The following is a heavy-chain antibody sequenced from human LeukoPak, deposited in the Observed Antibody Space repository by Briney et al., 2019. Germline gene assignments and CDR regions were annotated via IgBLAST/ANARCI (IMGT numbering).Heavy chain of an antibody. CDR3: AKGSGINHYHWIDP. CDR1: GFTFSNYH. D-gene: IGHD1-14*01. J-gene: IGHJ5*02. Sequence: GGSLRLSCAASGFTFSNYHMSWVRQAPGKGLEWVSAISGSGATTYYADSVKGRFTISRDNSKNTLYLQMDSLRAEDTALYYCAKGSGINHYHWIDPWGQGTLVTVSS. CDR2: ISGSGATT. V-gene: IGHV3-23*01.